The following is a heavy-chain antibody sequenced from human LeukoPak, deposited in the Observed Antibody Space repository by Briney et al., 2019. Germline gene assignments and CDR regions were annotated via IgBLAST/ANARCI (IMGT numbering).Heavy chain of an antibody. V-gene: IGHV1-8*01. CDR3: ASRDGYNVDY. J-gene: IGHJ4*02. Sequence: GASVKVSCKASGYTFTSYDINWVRQAAGQGLEWMGWMNPNSGNTVYAQKFQGRVTMTRNTSISTAYMELSSLRSEDTAVYYCASRDGYNVDYWGQGTLVTVSS. D-gene: IGHD5-24*01. CDR2: MNPNSGNT. CDR1: GYTFTSYD.